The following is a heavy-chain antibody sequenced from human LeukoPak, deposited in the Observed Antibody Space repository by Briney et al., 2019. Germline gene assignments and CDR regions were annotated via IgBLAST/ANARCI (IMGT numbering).Heavy chain of an antibody. CDR1: GYTFTSYY. V-gene: IGHV1-46*01. Sequence: ASVKVSCKASGYTFTSYYIHWVRQAPGQGLEWMGIINPSGGSTSYAQKFQGRVTMTRDMSTSTVYMELSSLRSEDTAVYYCARVAAEVVGVPGAIGFGWLRRDYYYMDVWGKGTTVTVSS. CDR3: ARVAAEVVGVPGAIGFGWLRRDYYYMDV. CDR2: INPSGGST. J-gene: IGHJ6*03. D-gene: IGHD2-2*02.